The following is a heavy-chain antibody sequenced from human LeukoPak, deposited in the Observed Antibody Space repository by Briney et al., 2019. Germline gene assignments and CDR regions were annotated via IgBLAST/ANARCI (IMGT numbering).Heavy chain of an antibody. CDR1: GLTFSSYT. V-gene: IGHV3-48*04. Sequence: GGSLRLSCAASGLTFSSYTMSWVRQAPGKGLEWVSYISSSSRTIYYADSVKGRFTISRDNAKNSLYLQMNSLRAEDTAIYYCTRVGYIDEGIDYWGQGTLVTVSS. D-gene: IGHD5-24*01. CDR3: TRVGYIDEGIDY. J-gene: IGHJ4*02. CDR2: ISSSSRTI.